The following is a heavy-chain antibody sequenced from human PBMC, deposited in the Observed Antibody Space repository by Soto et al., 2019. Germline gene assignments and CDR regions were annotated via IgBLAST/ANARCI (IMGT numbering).Heavy chain of an antibody. CDR1: GGSISSSSYY. J-gene: IGHJ4*02. Sequence: SETLSLTCTVSGGSISSSSYYWGWIRQPPGKGLEWIGSIYYSGSTYYNPSLKSRVTISVDTSKNQFSLKLSSVTAADMAVYYCARQRYSSSWYGAYFDYWGQGTLVTVSS. V-gene: IGHV4-39*01. CDR3: ARQRYSSSWYGAYFDY. D-gene: IGHD6-13*01. CDR2: IYYSGST.